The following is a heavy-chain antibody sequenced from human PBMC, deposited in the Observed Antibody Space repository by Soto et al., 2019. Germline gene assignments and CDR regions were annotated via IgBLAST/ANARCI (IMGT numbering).Heavy chain of an antibody. CDR3: AKDLRPDGVWDFDY. CDR2: INSGGRT. Sequence: GGSLRLSCAASGFTFSSYTMNWVRQAPGKGLEWVSGINSGGRTYYADSVKGRFTISRDDSKNTLYLQIISLRTEDTAVYYCAKDLRPDGVWDFDYWGQGTLVTVSS. V-gene: IGHV3-23*01. J-gene: IGHJ4*02. D-gene: IGHD4-17*01. CDR1: GFTFSSYT.